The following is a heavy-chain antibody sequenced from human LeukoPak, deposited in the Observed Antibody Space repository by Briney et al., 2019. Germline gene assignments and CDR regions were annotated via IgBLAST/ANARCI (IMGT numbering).Heavy chain of an antibody. D-gene: IGHD6-13*01. CDR2: INSDESST. CDR3: AKDRAYSSSHFDY. J-gene: IGHJ4*02. V-gene: IGHV3-74*01. Sequence: GGSLRLSCAASGFTFSSYWMHWVRQAPGKGLVWVSRINSDESSTSYADSVKGRFTISRDNAKNSLYLQMNSLRAEDTALYYCAKDRAYSSSHFDYWGQGALVTVSS. CDR1: GFTFSSYW.